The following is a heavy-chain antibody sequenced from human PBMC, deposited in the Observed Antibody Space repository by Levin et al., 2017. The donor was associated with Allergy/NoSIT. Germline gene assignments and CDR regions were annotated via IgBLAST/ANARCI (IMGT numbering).Heavy chain of an antibody. D-gene: IGHD3-10*01. CDR1: GFSFSSYA. CDR2: ISYDGSNK. Sequence: GESLKISCAASGFSFSSYAMHWVRQAPGKGLEWVAVISYDGSNKYYADSVKGRFTISRDNSKNTLHLQMNSLRAEDTAVHYCARDRVRYGSGSYSTFDSWGQGALVTVSS. V-gene: IGHV3-30-3*01. CDR3: ARDRVRYGSGSYSTFDS. J-gene: IGHJ4*02.